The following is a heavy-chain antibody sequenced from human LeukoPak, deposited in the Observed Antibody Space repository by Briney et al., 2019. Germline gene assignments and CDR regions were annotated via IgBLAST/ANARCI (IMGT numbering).Heavy chain of an antibody. J-gene: IGHJ4*02. CDR1: GFTFDDYA. V-gene: IGHV3-9*01. CDR3: ARGLQWLDSWFDC. Sequence: GGSLRLSCAASGFTFDDYAMHWVRQAPGKGLEWVSGISWNSGSIGYADSVKGRFTISRDNAKSLLYLQMDSLRAEDTAVYYCARGLQWLDSWFDCWGQGTLVTVSS. CDR2: ISWNSGSI. D-gene: IGHD6-19*01.